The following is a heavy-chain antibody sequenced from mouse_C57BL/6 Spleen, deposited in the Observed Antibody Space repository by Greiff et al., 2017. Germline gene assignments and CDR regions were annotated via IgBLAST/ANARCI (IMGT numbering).Heavy chain of an antibody. CDR1: GFTFSSYG. V-gene: IGHV5-6*02. J-gene: IGHJ4*01. CDR2: ISSGGSYT. Sequence: DVMLVESGGDLVKPGGSLKLSCAASGFTFSSYGMSWVRQTPDKRLEWVATISSGGSYTYYPDSVKGRFTISRDNAKNTLYLQMSSLKSEDTAMYYCAILHDYYAMDYWGQGTSVTVSS. CDR3: AILHDYYAMDY.